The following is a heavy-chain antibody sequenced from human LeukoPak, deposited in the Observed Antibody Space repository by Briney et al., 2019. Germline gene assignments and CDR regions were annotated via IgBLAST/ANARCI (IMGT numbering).Heavy chain of an antibody. V-gene: IGHV4-59*01. CDR2: IYYSGST. J-gene: IGHJ6*03. Sequence: SETLSLTCTVSGGSISSYYWNWIRQPPGKGLEWIGYIYYSGSTNYSPSLKSRVTISVDTSKNQFSLKLSSVTAADTAVYYCARETSQKGAHYMDVWGKGTTVTISS. CDR3: ARETSQKGAHYMDV. D-gene: IGHD3-16*01. CDR1: GGSISSYY.